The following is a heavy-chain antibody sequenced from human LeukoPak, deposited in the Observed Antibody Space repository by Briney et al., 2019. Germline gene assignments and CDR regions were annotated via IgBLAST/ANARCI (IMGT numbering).Heavy chain of an antibody. CDR1: GFTFSSYA. CDR3: AKDRTADYYFDY. V-gene: IGHV3-23*01. J-gene: IGHJ4*02. Sequence: PGGSLRLSCAASGFTFSSYAMSWVRQAPGKGLEWVSAISGSGGSTYYADSVKGRFTISRDNSKNTLFLQINSLRAEDTAIYFCAKDRTADYYFDYWGQGTLVTVSS. CDR2: ISGSGGST. D-gene: IGHD4/OR15-4a*01.